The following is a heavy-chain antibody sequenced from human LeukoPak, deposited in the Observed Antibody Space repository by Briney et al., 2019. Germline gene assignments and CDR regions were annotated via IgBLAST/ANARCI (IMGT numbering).Heavy chain of an antibody. D-gene: IGHD3-22*01. J-gene: IGHJ4*02. CDR2: IYHSGST. V-gene: IGHV4-38-2*02. CDR1: GYSISSGYY. CDR3: ARSRAHYYDSSGYFDY. Sequence: SETLSLTCTVSGYSISSGYYWGWIRQPPGKGLEWIGSIYHSGSTYYNPSLKSRVTISVDTSKNQFSLKLSSVTAADTAVYYCARSRAHYYDSSGYFDYWGQGTLVTVSS.